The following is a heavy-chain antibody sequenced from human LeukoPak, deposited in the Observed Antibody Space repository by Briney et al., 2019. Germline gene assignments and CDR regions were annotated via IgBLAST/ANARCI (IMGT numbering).Heavy chain of an antibody. CDR3: ARVLLVEIYRFGP. Sequence: GGSLRLSCAASGFTFSSYWMHWVRQAPGKGLVWVSRINSDGSSTSYADSVKGRITISRDNAKNTLYLQKNSVIAGGTVVYYCARVLLVEIYRFGPWGQGNLVTVFS. CDR2: INSDGSST. V-gene: IGHV3-74*01. J-gene: IGHJ5*02. D-gene: IGHD1-1*01. CDR1: GFTFSSYW.